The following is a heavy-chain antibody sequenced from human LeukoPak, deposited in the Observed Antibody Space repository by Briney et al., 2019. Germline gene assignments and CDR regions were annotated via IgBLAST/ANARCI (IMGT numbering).Heavy chain of an antibody. J-gene: IGHJ4*02. CDR1: GFTFSSSW. CDR3: ARDSNCEGGGYPH. CDR2: IKQDGSEK. D-gene: IGHD2-15*01. V-gene: IGHV3-7*01. Sequence: GGSLRLSCAASGFTFSSSWMSWVRQAPGKGLEWVANIKQDGSEKYYVDSVKGRFTISRDNAMNSLYLQMNSLRAEDTDVYYCARDSNCEGGGYPHWDRGTLVAVPS.